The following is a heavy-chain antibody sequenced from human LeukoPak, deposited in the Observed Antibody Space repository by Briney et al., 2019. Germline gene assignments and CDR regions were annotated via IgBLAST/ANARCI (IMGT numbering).Heavy chain of an antibody. CDR1: GGSISSSSYY. J-gene: IGHJ6*03. CDR3: ARRSSIVGATLYYYYYMDV. D-gene: IGHD1-26*01. Sequence: SETLSLTCTVSGGSISSSSYYWGWIRQPPGKGLEWIGSIYYSGSTYYNPSLKSRVTISVDTSKNQFSLKLSSVTAADTAVYYCARRSSIVGATLYYYYYMDVWGKGTTVTVSS. V-gene: IGHV4-39*01. CDR2: IYYSGST.